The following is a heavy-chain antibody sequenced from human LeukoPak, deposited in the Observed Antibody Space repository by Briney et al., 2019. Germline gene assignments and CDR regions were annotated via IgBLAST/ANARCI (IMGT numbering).Heavy chain of an antibody. CDR1: GFTFSSYS. D-gene: IGHD1-7*01. Sequence: AGGPLRLSCAASGFTFSSYSMNWVRQAPGKGLEWVSSISSSSYIYYADSVKGRFTISRDNAKNSLYLQMNSLRAEDTAVYYCARGPLTGTTIDAFDIWGQGTMVTVSS. CDR3: ARGPLTGTTIDAFDI. CDR2: ISSSSYI. J-gene: IGHJ3*02. V-gene: IGHV3-21*01.